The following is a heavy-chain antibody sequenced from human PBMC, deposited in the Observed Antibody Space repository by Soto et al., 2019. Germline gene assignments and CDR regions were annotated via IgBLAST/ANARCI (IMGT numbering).Heavy chain of an antibody. CDR1: GDSFNSNYY. D-gene: IGHD1-20*01. J-gene: IGHJ4*02. CDR3: ARGSWSIRFHH. CDR2: IYHNGGT. V-gene: IGHV4-34*01. Sequence: PSETLSLTCAVYGDSFNSNYYWTWIHQPPGKGLEWIGEIYHNGGTNYSPSLKSRVTISEDTSKSQFSLNLNSVTAADTAVYYCARGSWSIRFHHWGQGSLVTVSS.